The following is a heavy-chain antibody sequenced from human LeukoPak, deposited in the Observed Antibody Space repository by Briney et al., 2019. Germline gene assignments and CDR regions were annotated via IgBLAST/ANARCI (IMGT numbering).Heavy chain of an antibody. CDR2: IYPGDSDT. D-gene: IGHD5-18*01. CDR1: GYSFTNFW. CDR3: ARLNSYGSFDY. J-gene: IGHJ4*02. V-gene: IGHV5-51*01. Sequence: GESLKISCEGSGYSFTNFWIAWVCQMPGKGLEWMGIIYPGDSDTRYSPSFQGQVTISADKSISTAYLQWSSLKASDTAMYYCARLNSYGSFDYWGQGTLVTVSS.